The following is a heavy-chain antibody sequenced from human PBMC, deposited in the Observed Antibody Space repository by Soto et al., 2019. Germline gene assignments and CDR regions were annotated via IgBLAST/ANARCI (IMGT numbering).Heavy chain of an antibody. CDR3: AKDMVPTSMPDY. V-gene: IGHV1-46*01. CDR1: GYTFTRYY. D-gene: IGHD2-2*01. J-gene: IGHJ4*02. Sequence: ASVKVSCKASGYTFTRYYIHWVRQAPGQGLEWMGITDPSGGSSNYEQKFQGRFTMTRDTSTSTVYMELSSLRSEDTAIYYCAKDMVPTSMPDYWGQGTLVTVSS. CDR2: TDPSGGSS.